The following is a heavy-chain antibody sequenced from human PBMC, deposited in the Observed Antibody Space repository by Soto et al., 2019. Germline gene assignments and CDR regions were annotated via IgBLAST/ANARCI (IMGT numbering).Heavy chain of an antibody. J-gene: IGHJ4*02. Sequence: QVQLVQSGAQVKKPGASVKLSCKASGYTFTGYAIHWVRQAPGQRLEWMGWINGGNGDTKYSQKFQGRATIPRYTSPSTAYMELTSLGSEDTAVYHCARGYCSSTSCQYYFDFWGQGTPVTVSS. CDR1: GYTFTGYA. CDR2: INGGNGDT. D-gene: IGHD2-2*01. V-gene: IGHV1-3*01. CDR3: ARGYCSSTSCQYYFDF.